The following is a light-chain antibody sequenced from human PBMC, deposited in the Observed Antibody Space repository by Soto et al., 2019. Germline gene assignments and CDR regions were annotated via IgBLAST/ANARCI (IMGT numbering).Light chain of an antibody. CDR2: TNY. J-gene: IGLJ2*01. CDR1: SSNIGSNT. CDR3: ATWEDRLNGVV. V-gene: IGLV1-44*01. Sequence: QSVLTQPPSASGTPGQRVTISCSGSSSNIGSNTVHWYQQFPGTAPKLLLYTNYQRPSGVPDRFSGSKSGTSASLAISGLQSADEADYYCATWEDRLNGVVFGGGTTLTVL.